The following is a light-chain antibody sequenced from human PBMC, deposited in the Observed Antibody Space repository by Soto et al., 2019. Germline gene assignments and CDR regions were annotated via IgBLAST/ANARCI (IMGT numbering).Light chain of an antibody. Sequence: EIVLTQSPGTLSMSPGERATLSCRASQSISHKYLAWFQKRPGQAPRLLIHGVSVRATGIPDRFSAGGFGIDFTLTISRLEPEDFAVYYCQLYSGSPWTFGQGTKVEIK. J-gene: IGKJ1*01. V-gene: IGKV3-20*01. CDR1: QSISHKY. CDR2: GVS. CDR3: QLYSGSPWT.